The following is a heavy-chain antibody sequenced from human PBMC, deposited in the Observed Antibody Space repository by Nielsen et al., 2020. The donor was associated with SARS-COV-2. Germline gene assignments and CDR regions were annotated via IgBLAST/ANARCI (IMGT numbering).Heavy chain of an antibody. CDR1: GGAIADDY. D-gene: IGHD5-24*01. CDR2: IYDNGRRT. V-gene: IGHV4-59*01. J-gene: IGHJ6*02. Sequence: SETLSLTCAVSGGAIADDYWSWIRQPPGKGLEWIGYIYDNGRRTEYNPSLRSRVTISADTSKKQFSLKLSSVTAADTAVYYCVRDRYVMATLNGYYYYGMDVWGQGTTVTVSS. CDR3: VRDRYVMATLNGYYYYGMDV.